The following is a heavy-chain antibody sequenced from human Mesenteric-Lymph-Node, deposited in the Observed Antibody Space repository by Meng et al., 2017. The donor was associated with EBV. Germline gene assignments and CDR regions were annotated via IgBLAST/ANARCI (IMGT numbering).Heavy chain of an antibody. CDR2: IFHSGIT. J-gene: IGHJ4*02. CDR1: ECSIGTLKFY. D-gene: IGHD5-24*01. Sequence: HDTVPDSVKPSHTLSFLCTFSECSIGTLKFYCVCILQPPGEGRFWIGSIFHSGITYYNPSLKSRGTVSVTTSKNQFTLKLNSVTTADTAMYYFARPRRWLQSEFDFWGPGTLVTVSS. CDR3: ARPRRWLQSEFDF. V-gene: IGHV4-39*01.